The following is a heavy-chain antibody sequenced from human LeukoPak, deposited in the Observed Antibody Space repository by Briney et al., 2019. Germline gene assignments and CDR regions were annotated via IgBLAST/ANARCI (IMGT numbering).Heavy chain of an antibody. CDR2: ISSSTTTV. CDR1: GFTFSSYT. CDR3: ARGGARTVVVTAKDFLDY. D-gene: IGHD2-21*02. J-gene: IGHJ4*02. V-gene: IGHV3-48*02. Sequence: PGGSLRLSCAASGFTFSSYTMNWVRQAPGRGLEWVSFISSSTTTVYYADSVKGRFTIYRDNAKNSVYLQMNDLRDEDTAVYYCARGGARTVVVTAKDFLDYWGQGTLVTVSS.